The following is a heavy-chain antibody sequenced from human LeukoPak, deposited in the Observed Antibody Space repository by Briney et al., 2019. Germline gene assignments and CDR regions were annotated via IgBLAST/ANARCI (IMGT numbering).Heavy chain of an antibody. CDR1: GFTVSSNY. CDR3: ARGAGYDYPYYFDY. D-gene: IGHD5-12*01. Sequence: GGSLRLSCAASGFTVSSNYMNWVRQAPGKGLEWVSVIYGGGNIYYADSVKGRFTISRDNSKNTLYLQMNSLRAEDTAVYYCARGAGYDYPYYFDYWGQGTLVTVSS. CDR2: IYGGGNI. V-gene: IGHV3-53*01. J-gene: IGHJ4*02.